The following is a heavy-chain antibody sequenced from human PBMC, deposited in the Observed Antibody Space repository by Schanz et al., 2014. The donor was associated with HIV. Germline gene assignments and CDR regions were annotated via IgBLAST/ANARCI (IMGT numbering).Heavy chain of an antibody. Sequence: QVQLVESGGDLVKPGGSLRLSCTASGFSFSDYHMSWIRQAPGKGLEWVSSLSGSGSNIYYADSMKGRFTISRDNAKNFVYLQMNSLRAEDTAVYYCAKVVRFAMVTAPYYFDSWGQGTLVTVSS. CDR2: LSGSGSNI. D-gene: IGHD2-15*01. CDR1: GFSFSDYH. V-gene: IGHV3-11*01. J-gene: IGHJ4*02. CDR3: AKVVRFAMVTAPYYFDS.